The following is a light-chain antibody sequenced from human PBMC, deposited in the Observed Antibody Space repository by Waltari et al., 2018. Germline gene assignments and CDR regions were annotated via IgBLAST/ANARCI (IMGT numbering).Light chain of an antibody. CDR3: QQYGSSPWT. CDR1: QSVSSSY. CDR2: GAS. Sequence: EIVLTQSPGTLSLSPGERATLSCRASQSVSSSYLAWYQQKPGQAPRVLINGASNRATGIPXRFSGSGSGTDFTLTISRLEPEDFAVYYCQQYGSSPWTFGQGTKVEIK. J-gene: IGKJ1*01. V-gene: IGKV3-20*01.